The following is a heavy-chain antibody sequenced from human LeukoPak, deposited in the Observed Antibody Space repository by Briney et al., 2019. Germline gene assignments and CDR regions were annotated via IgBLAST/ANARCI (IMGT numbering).Heavy chain of an antibody. J-gene: IGHJ6*03. CDR1: GFTFANYV. V-gene: IGHV3-23*01. CDR2: ISAGGANT. Sequence: PGGSLRLSCAASGFTFANYVMTWVRQAPGKGLEWVSGISAGGANTYYADSVKGRFTMSRDNSKNTLYLQMNSLRAEDTAVYYCAKAPSGNMYYMDVWGKGTTVTVSS. D-gene: IGHD1/OR15-1a*01. CDR3: AKAPSGNMYYMDV.